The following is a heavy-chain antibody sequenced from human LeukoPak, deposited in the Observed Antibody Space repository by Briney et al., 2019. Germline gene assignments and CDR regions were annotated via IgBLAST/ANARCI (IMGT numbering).Heavy chain of an antibody. CDR1: GFTFSSYA. CDR3: ATPMVYAMAYFDY. CDR2: ISVSVGST. V-gene: IGHV3-23*01. Sequence: PGGSLRLSCAASGFTFSSYAMSWVRQAPGKGLEWVSSISVSVGSTYYADSVKGRFTISRDNSKNTLYLQMNGLRAEDTAVYYCATPMVYAMAYFDYWGQGTLVTVSS. J-gene: IGHJ4*02. D-gene: IGHD2-8*01.